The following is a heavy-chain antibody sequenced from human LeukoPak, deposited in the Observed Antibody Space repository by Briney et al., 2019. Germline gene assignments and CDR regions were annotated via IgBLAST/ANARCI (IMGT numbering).Heavy chain of an antibody. CDR2: IYTSGST. CDR3: ARVWWDADAFDI. Sequence: SETLSLTCTVSGGSISSYYWSWIRQPAGKGLEWIGRIYTSGSTNYNPSLKSRVTISVDKSMNQFSLKLSSVTAADTAVYYCARVWWDADAFDIWGQGTMVTVSS. V-gene: IGHV4-4*07. CDR1: GGSISSYY. D-gene: IGHD2-8*02. J-gene: IGHJ3*02.